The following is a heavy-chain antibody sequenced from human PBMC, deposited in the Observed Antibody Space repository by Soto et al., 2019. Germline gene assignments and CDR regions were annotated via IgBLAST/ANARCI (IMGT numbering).Heavy chain of an antibody. CDR1: GDSVSSNSAA. J-gene: IGHJ4*02. D-gene: IGHD1-7*01. Sequence: SQTLSLTCAISGDSVSSNSAAWNWIRQSPSRGLEWLGRTYYRSKWYNDYAVSVKSRITINPDTSKNQFSLQLSSVTPEDTAVYYCARDPNNWNYESYYFDYWGQGTLVTVSS. CDR3: ARDPNNWNYESYYFDY. V-gene: IGHV6-1*01. CDR2: TYYRSKWYN.